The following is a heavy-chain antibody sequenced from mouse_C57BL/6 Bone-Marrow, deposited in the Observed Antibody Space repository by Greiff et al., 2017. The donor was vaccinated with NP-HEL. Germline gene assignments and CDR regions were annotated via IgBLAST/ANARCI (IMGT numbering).Heavy chain of an antibody. CDR2: IYPGSGGT. J-gene: IGHJ2*01. CDR3: APYYYGSSYADYLDY. V-gene: IGHV1-55*01. D-gene: IGHD1-1*01. Sequence: QVQLQQPGAELVKPGASVKMSCKASGYTFTSYWITWVKQRPGQGLEWIGDIYPGSGGTNYTEKFKSKATLTVDTSSSTAYMQLSSLTSEDSAVYYCAPYYYGSSYADYLDYWGQGTTLTVSS. CDR1: GYTFTSYW.